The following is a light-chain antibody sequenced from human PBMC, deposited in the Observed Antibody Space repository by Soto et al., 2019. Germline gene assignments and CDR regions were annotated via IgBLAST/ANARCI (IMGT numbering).Light chain of an antibody. J-gene: IGLJ2*01. Sequence: QSALTQPPSASGSPGQSVTISCTGAGTDVGQYNYVSWYQQHPGKAPKLLIHHVSRRPSGVPARFSGSKSGNTASLTVSGLQTEDEADYYCSSYGGFNNVLFGGGTQLTAL. CDR3: SSYGGFNNVL. CDR2: HVS. V-gene: IGLV2-8*01. CDR1: GTDVGQYNY.